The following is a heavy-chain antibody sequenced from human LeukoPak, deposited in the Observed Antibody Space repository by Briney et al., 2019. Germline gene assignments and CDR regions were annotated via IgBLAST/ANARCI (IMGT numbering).Heavy chain of an antibody. CDR3: ARDSMAVAGPGEAFDI. Sequence: SETLSLTCTVSGGSVSSGSYYWSWIRQPPGKGLEWIGYIYYSGSTNYNPSLKSRVTISVDTSKNQFSLKLSSVTAADTAVYYCARDSMAVAGPGEAFDIWGQGTMVTVSS. J-gene: IGHJ3*02. D-gene: IGHD6-19*01. CDR1: GGSVSSGSYY. CDR2: IYYSGST. V-gene: IGHV4-61*01.